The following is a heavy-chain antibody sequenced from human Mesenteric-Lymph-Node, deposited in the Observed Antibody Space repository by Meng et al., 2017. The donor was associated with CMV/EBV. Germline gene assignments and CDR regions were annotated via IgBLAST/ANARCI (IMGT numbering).Heavy chain of an antibody. CDR2: IYSGGST. J-gene: IGHJ6*02. V-gene: IGHV3-53*01. D-gene: IGHD3-3*01. Sequence: GESLKISCAASGFTFSSYEMNWVRQAPGKGLEWVSFIYSGGSTYYADSVKGRFTISRDNSKNTLYLQMNSLRAEDTAVYYCAREKYYDFWSGSGGMDVWDQGTTVTVSS. CDR3: AREKYYDFWSGSGGMDV. CDR1: GFTFSSYE.